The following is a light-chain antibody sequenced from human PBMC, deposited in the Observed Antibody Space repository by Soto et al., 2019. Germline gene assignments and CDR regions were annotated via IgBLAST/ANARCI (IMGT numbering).Light chain of an antibody. CDR2: AAA. Sequence: DIQMTQSPSSLSASVGDRVTITCRASQSITTYLNWYQQTSGEAPKLLIYAAARLQTGVPSRFSGSGSGTDFTLTIGSLQPEDFATYYCQQAYGAPPTFGQGTKVEIK. J-gene: IGKJ1*01. CDR1: QSITTY. V-gene: IGKV1-39*01. CDR3: QQAYGAPPT.